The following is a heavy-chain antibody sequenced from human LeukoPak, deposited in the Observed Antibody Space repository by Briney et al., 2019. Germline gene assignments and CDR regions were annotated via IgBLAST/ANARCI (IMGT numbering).Heavy chain of an antibody. V-gene: IGHV1-18*04. CDR2: ISAYNSNT. CDR3: ARGLSYGSGSL. J-gene: IGHJ4*02. Sequence: ASVKVSCKASGYTFTGYYMHWVRQAPGQGLEWMGWISAYNSNTNYAQKLQGRVTMTTDTSTSTAYMELRSLRSDDTAVYYCARGLSYGSGSLWGQGTLVTVSS. D-gene: IGHD3-10*01. CDR1: GYTFTGYY.